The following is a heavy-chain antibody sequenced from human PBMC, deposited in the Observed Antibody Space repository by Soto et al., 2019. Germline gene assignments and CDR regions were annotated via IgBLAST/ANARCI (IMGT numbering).Heavy chain of an antibody. Sequence: QVQLVQSGAEVRKAGASVTVSCRSSGDSFNDYYIHWVRQAPGQGFEWMGWINPNGGVTKYAQKFQGWGSMTRDTSIRTVYMQLSRLSSDDTAVYYCVRESGGTTATLDYYYFYMDVWGTGTTVTVSS. CDR3: VRESGGTTATLDYYYFYMDV. V-gene: IGHV1-2*04. J-gene: IGHJ6*03. CDR2: INPNGGVT. D-gene: IGHD4-17*01. CDR1: GDSFNDYY.